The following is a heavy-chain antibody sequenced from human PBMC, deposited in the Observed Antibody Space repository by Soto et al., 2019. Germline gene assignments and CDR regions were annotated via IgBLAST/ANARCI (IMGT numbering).Heavy chain of an antibody. CDR3: ARSQIVVVPAPRAFDI. D-gene: IGHD2-2*01. CDR1: GGSISSYY. Sequence: SETLSLTCTVSGGSISSYYWSWIRQPPGKGLEWIGYIYYSGSTNYNPSLKSRVTISVDTSKNQFSLKLSSVTAADTAVYYCARSQIVVVPAPRAFDIWGQGTMVTVSS. V-gene: IGHV4-59*08. CDR2: IYYSGST. J-gene: IGHJ3*02.